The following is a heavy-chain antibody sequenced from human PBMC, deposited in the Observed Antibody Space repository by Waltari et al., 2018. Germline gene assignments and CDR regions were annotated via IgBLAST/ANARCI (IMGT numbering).Heavy chain of an antibody. Sequence: QLRLQESGPGLVKPSETLSLTCTVSGDSVSSRNYYWGWIRQPPGRGLEWIGSMFHSGGTYTNPSLDGRVTLSVDTSKNLFSLRLDSVSAADTAVYYCARDPRVVGTTLAYLDYWSQGTLVTVSS. D-gene: IGHD1-26*01. V-gene: IGHV4-39*07. J-gene: IGHJ4*02. CDR3: ARDPRVVGTTLAYLDY. CDR2: MFHSGGT. CDR1: GDSVSSRNYY.